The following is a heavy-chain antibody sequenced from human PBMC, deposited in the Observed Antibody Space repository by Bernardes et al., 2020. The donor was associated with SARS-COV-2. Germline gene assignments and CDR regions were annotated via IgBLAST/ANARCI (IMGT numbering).Heavy chain of an antibody. J-gene: IGHJ4*02. CDR1: GFSFSTSW. D-gene: IGHD1-26*01. V-gene: IGHV3-74*01. CDR2: INGDGSSI. Sequence: GGSLRLSRAASGFSFSTSWMHWVRQAPGKGLVWVSRINGDGSSINYADSVKGRFTISRDNARNTLYLEMNSLRAEDTAVYYCARGSGNYYFDYWGQGTLVTVSS. CDR3: ARGSGNYYFDY.